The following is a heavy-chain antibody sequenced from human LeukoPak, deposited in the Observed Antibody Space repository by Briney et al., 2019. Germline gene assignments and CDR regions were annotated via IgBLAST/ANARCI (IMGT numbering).Heavy chain of an antibody. J-gene: IGHJ3*02. D-gene: IGHD5-18*01. CDR1: GGSIRSSTYY. CDR3: ARAISPESWVQLSDAFDI. CDR2: IYYSGST. V-gene: IGHV4-39*07. Sequence: PSETLSLTCTVSGGSIRSSTYYWGWIRQPPGKGLEWIGSIYYSGSTYYNPSLKSRVTISVDTSKNQFSLKLSFVTAADTAVYYCARAISPESWVQLSDAFDIWGQGTMVTVSS.